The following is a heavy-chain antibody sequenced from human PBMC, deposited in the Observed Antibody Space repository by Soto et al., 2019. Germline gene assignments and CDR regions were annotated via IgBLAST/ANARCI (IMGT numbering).Heavy chain of an antibody. Sequence: EVQMLQTGGGLVQPGGSLRLSCEASGFAFSGYAMSWVRQAPGRGLEWVSAISTTGDRTYYADPVKGRFTISRDNSKNMLYLQMHSLRAEDTAVYYCAKDLRGDDLGRDYWGQGALVTVSS. CDR1: GFAFSGYA. J-gene: IGHJ4*02. V-gene: IGHV3-23*01. CDR2: ISTTGDRT. D-gene: IGHD7-27*01. CDR3: AKDLRGDDLGRDY.